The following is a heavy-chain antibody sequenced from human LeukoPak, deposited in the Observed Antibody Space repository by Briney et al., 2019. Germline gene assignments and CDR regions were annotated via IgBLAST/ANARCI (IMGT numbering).Heavy chain of an antibody. Sequence: GESLKISCKGSGYSFPSYWIGWVRQMPGKGLEWMGIIYPGDSDARYSPSFQGQVTISADKSINTAYLRWSSLKASDTAMYYCARHGVPARFSYFDNWGQGTLVTVSS. CDR2: IYPGDSDA. CDR3: ARHGVPARFSYFDN. J-gene: IGHJ4*02. D-gene: IGHD2-2*01. CDR1: GYSFPSYW. V-gene: IGHV5-51*01.